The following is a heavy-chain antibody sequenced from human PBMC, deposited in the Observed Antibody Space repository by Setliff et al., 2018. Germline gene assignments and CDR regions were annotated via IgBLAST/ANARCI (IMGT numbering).Heavy chain of an antibody. CDR3: VKGSSASRPYFFDY. CDR1: GFTFSGYS. J-gene: IGHJ4*02. V-gene: IGHV3-7*03. Sequence: PGGSLRLSCAASGFTFSGYSMNWVRQAPGKGLEWVANIKQDGSEKYYVDSVKGQFTISRDNAKNSLYLQINSLRVEDTAVYYCVKGSSASRPYFFDYWGQGTVVTVS. D-gene: IGHD2-2*01. CDR2: IKQDGSEK.